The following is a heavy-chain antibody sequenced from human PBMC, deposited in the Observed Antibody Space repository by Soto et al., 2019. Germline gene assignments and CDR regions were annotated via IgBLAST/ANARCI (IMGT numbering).Heavy chain of an antibody. CDR3: AREGMTTVNYYYYGMDV. J-gene: IGHJ6*02. Sequence: SETLSLTCTVSGGSISSYYWRWIRQPTGKGLEWIGRIYTSGSTNYNPSLKSRVTMSVDTSKNQFSLKLSSVTAADTAVYYCAREGMTTVNYYYYGMDVWGQGTTVTGSS. CDR2: IYTSGST. D-gene: IGHD4-17*01. CDR1: GGSISSYY. V-gene: IGHV4-4*07.